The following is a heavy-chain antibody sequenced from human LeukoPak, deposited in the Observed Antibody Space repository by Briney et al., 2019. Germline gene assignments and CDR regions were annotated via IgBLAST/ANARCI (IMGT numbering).Heavy chain of an antibody. CDR3: AKDLSRPDCSGGACYPFAC. J-gene: IGHJ4*02. CDR2: VSGSGGVT. Sequence: GGSLRLPCAASGFTFSSYSMNWVRRAPGKGLEWVSAVSGSGGVTYYADSVKGRFTISRDNSKNTVYLQMNSLRAEDTAIYYCAKDLSRPDCSGGACYPFACWGQGTLVAVSS. CDR1: GFTFSSYS. D-gene: IGHD2-15*01. V-gene: IGHV3-23*01.